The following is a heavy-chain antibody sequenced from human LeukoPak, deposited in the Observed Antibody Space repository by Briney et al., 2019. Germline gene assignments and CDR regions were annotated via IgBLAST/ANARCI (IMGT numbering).Heavy chain of an antibody. Sequence: GESLKISCKGSGYSFTSYWIGWVRQMPGEGLEWMGIIYPGDSDTRYSPSFQGQVTISADKSIRTAYLQWSSLKASDTAMYYCARLYRSWYGEIDYWGQGTLVTVSS. CDR2: IYPGDSDT. V-gene: IGHV5-51*01. J-gene: IGHJ4*02. CDR1: GYSFTSYW. D-gene: IGHD6-13*01. CDR3: ARLYRSWYGEIDY.